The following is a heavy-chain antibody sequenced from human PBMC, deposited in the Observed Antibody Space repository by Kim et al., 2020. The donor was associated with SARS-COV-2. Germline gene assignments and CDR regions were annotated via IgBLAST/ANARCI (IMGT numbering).Heavy chain of an antibody. D-gene: IGHD5-18*01. CDR2: IIPIFGTA. CDR1: GGTFSSYA. CDR3: ARCAQLWLLYFDY. J-gene: IGHJ4*02. V-gene: IGHV1-69*13. Sequence: SVKVSCKASGGTFSSYAISWVRQAPGQGLEWMGGIIPIFGTANYAQKFQGRVTITADESTSTAYMELSSLRSEDTAVYYCARCAQLWLLYFDYWGQGTLVTVSS.